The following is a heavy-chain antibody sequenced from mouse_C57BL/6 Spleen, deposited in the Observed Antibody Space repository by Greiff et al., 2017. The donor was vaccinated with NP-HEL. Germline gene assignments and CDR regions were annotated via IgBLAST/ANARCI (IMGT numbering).Heavy chain of an antibody. Sequence: VKLQESGAELVRPGTSVKVSCKASGYAFTNYLIEWVKQRPGQGLEWIGVINPGSGGTNYNEKFKGKATLTADKSSSTAYMQLSSLTSEESAVYFCARQALIVTKGGFDYWGQGTTLTVSS. CDR1: GYAFTNYL. CDR2: INPGSGGT. V-gene: IGHV1-54*01. J-gene: IGHJ2*01. D-gene: IGHD2-5*01. CDR3: ARQALIVTKGGFDY.